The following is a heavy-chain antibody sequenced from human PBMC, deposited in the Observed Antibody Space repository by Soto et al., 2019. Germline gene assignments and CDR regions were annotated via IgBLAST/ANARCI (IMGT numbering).Heavy chain of an antibody. CDR1: GGSVSSGDYY. D-gene: IGHD5-18*01. CDR2: IYYLGNT. Sequence: SETLSLTCTVSGGSVSSGDYYWSWIRQPPGKGLEWIGNIYYLGNTNYNPSLKSRVTVSLDTSKNLFSLRLTSVTAADTAVYSCARIPVDTAMIYWLDPWGQGTLVTVSS. CDR3: ARIPVDTAMIYWLDP. V-gene: IGHV4-61*08. J-gene: IGHJ5*02.